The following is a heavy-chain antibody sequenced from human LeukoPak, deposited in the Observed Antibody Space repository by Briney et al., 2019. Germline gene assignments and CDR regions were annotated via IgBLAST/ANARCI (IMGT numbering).Heavy chain of an antibody. J-gene: IGHJ4*02. Sequence: ASVKVSCKVSGYTLTELSMHWVRQAPGKGLEWMGGFDPEDGETIYAQKFQGRVTMTEDTSTDTAYMGLSSLRSEDTAFYYCAAPAVADRYYFDYWGQGTLVTVSS. CDR2: FDPEDGET. CDR3: AAPAVADRYYFDY. CDR1: GYTLTELS. D-gene: IGHD6-19*01. V-gene: IGHV1-24*01.